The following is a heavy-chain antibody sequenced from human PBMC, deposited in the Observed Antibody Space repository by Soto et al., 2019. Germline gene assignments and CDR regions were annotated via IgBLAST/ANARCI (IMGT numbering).Heavy chain of an antibody. Sequence: QVQLQQWGAGLLKPSETLSLTCAVYGGSFSGYYWSWIRQPPGKGLEWIGEINHSGSTNYNPSLKIRVTISVDTSKNQFSLKLSAVTAADTAVYYCARRRLKNRYCSSTSCDDAFDIWGQGTMVTVSS. D-gene: IGHD2-2*01. CDR1: GGSFSGYY. CDR2: INHSGST. CDR3: ARRRLKNRYCSSTSCDDAFDI. J-gene: IGHJ3*02. V-gene: IGHV4-34*01.